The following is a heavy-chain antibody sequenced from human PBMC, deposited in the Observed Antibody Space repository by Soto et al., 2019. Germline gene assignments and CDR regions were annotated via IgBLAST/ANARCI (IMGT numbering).Heavy chain of an antibody. CDR3: ARTYGGDYFDS. CDR1: GGSISSCDYY. CDR2: IYYRGRT. D-gene: IGHD2-21*01. J-gene: IGHJ4*02. Sequence: QVQLQESGPGLVKPSQTLSLTCTVSGGSISSCDYYWVWIRQPPGKGLVWIGHIYYRGRTYYNTSLKSRVTISVDTSKNQFSLNLNSVTASDTAVYYCARTYGGDYFDSWGQGTLVTVSS. V-gene: IGHV4-30-4*01.